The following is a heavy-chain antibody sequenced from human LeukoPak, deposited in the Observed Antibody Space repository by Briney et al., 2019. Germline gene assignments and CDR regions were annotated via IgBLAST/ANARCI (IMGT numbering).Heavy chain of an antibody. CDR3: AKAVSAVGYYYMDV. D-gene: IGHD6-13*01. CDR1: EFTFSSYA. J-gene: IGHJ6*03. CDR2: ISGSGGST. V-gene: IGHV3-23*01. Sequence: GGSLRLSCAASEFTFSSYAMSWVRQAPGKGLEWVSAISGSGGSTYYADSVKGRFTISRDNSKNTLYLQMNSLRAEDTAVYYCAKAVSAVGYYYMDVWGKGTTVTVSS.